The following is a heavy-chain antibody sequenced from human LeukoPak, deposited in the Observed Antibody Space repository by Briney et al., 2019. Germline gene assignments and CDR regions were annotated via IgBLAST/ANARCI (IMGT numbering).Heavy chain of an antibody. V-gene: IGHV3-30*04. D-gene: IGHD3-22*01. CDR2: ISYHGSNK. Sequence: GGSLRLSCAASGFTFSSYAMHWVRQAPGKGLEWVAVISYHGSNKHYADSVKGRFTISRDNSKNTLYLQMNSLRAEDTAVYYCAKETGYYDSSGSGYWGQGTLVTVSS. CDR3: AKETGYYDSSGSGY. J-gene: IGHJ4*02. CDR1: GFTFSSYA.